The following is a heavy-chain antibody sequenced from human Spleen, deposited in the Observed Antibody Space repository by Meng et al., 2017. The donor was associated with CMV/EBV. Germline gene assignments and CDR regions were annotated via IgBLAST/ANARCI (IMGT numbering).Heavy chain of an antibody. CDR2: IHHSGST. Sequence: VARGTISKTDGWSWVRQSPGKGLEWIGGIHHSGSTKYNPSLKARVTISLDRSNNQFSLEMNSLTAADTAVYFCARGHLTGTTYWFDPWGQGTLVTVSS. J-gene: IGHJ5*02. V-gene: IGHV4-4*01. CDR1: RGTISKTDG. CDR3: ARGHLTGTTYWFDP. D-gene: IGHD1-7*01.